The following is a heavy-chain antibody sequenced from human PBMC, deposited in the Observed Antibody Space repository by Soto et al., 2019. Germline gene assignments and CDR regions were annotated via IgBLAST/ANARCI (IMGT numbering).Heavy chain of an antibody. CDR2: IYSSGST. CDR3: ARGGYTSGWFQISDF. CDR1: GGSISSYY. J-gene: IGHJ4*02. V-gene: IGHV4-4*07. D-gene: IGHD6-19*01. Sequence: PSETLSLTCTVSGGSISSYYWGWIRQSAGKGLEWIGRIYSSGSTNYNPSFKSRVTMSVDTSKNQFLLNVSSVTAADTAVYYCARGGYTSGWFQISDFWGQGKLVTVSS.